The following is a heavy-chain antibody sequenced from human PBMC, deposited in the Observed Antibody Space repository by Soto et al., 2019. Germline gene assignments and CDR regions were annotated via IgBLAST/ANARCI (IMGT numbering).Heavy chain of an antibody. CDR3: VKDIHEQWLVSHFEY. D-gene: IGHD6-19*01. J-gene: IGHJ4*02. CDR1: GFTFESYA. CDR2: ISWNSGRI. V-gene: IGHV3-9*01. Sequence: EVQLVESGGGSVQPGRSLRLSCVASGFTFESYAMHWVRQVPGKGLEWVSGISWNSGRIGYDDSVKGRFTISRDNAQKSLYLEMNSLRVEDTAFSYCVKDIHEQWLVSHFEYWGQGALVTVSS.